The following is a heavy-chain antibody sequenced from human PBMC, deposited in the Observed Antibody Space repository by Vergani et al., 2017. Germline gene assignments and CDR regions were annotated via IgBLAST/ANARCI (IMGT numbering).Heavy chain of an antibody. J-gene: IGHJ4*02. Sequence: EGEGGKTGEEVKKPGESLKISCKGSGYSFANYWIGWVRQMPGKGLEWMGIIDAGESDTRYSQSVQGQVTISADKSISTAYLQWSSLKASDTAVYYCATVKAGYSSSWNTLYYFDYWGQGTLVTVSS. CDR2: IDAGESDT. V-gene: IGHV5-51*01. CDR1: GYSFANYW. CDR3: ATVKAGYSSSWNTLYYFDY. D-gene: IGHD6-13*01.